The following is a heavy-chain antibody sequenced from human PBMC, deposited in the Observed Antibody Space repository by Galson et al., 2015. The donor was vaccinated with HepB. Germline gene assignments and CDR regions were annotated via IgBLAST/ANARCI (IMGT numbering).Heavy chain of an antibody. CDR1: GGSISSYY. V-gene: IGHV4-59*08. D-gene: IGHD3/OR15-3a*01. CDR3: ARAGPVDVGYYYYYGMDV. Sequence: QVQLQESGPGLVKPSETLSLTCTVSGGSISSYYWSWIRQPPGKGLEWIGYIYYSGSTNYNPSLKSRVTISVDTSKNQFSLKLSSVTAADTAVYYCARAGPVDVGYYYYYGMDVWGQGTTVTVSS. J-gene: IGHJ6*02. CDR2: IYYSGST.